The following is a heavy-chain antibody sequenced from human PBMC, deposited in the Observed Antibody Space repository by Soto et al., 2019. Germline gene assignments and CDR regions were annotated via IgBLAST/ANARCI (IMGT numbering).Heavy chain of an antibody. CDR1: GGTFSSYA. CDR3: ARVYDFWSGYSHPFDY. J-gene: IGHJ4*02. CDR2: IIPIFGTA. D-gene: IGHD3-3*01. Sequence: ASVKVSCKASGGTFSSYAISWVRQAPGQGLEWMGGIIPIFGTANYAQKFQGRVTITADESTSTAYMELSSLRSEDTAVYYCARVYDFWSGYSHPFDYWGQGTLVTVSS. V-gene: IGHV1-69*13.